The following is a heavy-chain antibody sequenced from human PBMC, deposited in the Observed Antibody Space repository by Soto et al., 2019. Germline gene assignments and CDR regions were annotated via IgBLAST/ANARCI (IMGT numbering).Heavy chain of an antibody. J-gene: IGHJ1*01. Sequence: QVQLVQSGAEVKKPGSSVKVSCKASGGTFSSYAISWVRQAPGQGLEWMGGIIPIFGTANYAQKFQGRVTITADESTSTAYIELSSLRSEDTAVYYCARLQLEDSSGYYLHFQHCGQGTLVTVSS. CDR2: IIPIFGTA. CDR1: GGTFSSYA. V-gene: IGHV1-69*01. D-gene: IGHD3-22*01. CDR3: ARLQLEDSSGYYLHFQH.